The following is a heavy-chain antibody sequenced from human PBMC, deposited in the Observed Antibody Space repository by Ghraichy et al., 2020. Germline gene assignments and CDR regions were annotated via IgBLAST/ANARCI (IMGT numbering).Heavy chain of an antibody. Sequence: GGSLRLSCAASGFTVSSNYISWVRQAPGKGLEWVAVIYSGGSTYYADSVKGRFTISRDNYKNTLYLQMNSLRAEDTAVYYCARDDRWNTATYYYGMDVWGPWPTVPVSS. V-gene: IGHV3-53*01. CDR3: ARDDRWNTATYYYGMDV. CDR2: IYSGGST. J-gene: IGHJ6*02. CDR1: GFTVSSNY. D-gene: IGHD5-18*01.